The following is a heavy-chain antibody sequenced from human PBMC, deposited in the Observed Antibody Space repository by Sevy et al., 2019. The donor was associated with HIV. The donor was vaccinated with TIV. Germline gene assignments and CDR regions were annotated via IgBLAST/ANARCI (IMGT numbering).Heavy chain of an antibody. CDR2: IYFTGNT. J-gene: IGHJ4*02. CDR3: ARDSTTRPRVLDY. D-gene: IGHD1-1*01. V-gene: IGHV4-59*01. CDR1: GGSISSYF. Sequence: SEILSLTCSVSGGSISSYFWTWVRQSPGKGLEWIGNIYFTGNTDYSASIKSRVTLSLDTSKSQFSLTLKSVTAADTAIYFCARDSTTRPRVLDYWGQGTLVTVSS.